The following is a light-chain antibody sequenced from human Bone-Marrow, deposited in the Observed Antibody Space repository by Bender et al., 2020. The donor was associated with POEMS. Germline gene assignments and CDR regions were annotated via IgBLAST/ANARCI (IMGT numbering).Light chain of an antibody. CDR3: LIWHISTWV. CDR2: GYN. J-gene: IGLJ3*02. V-gene: IGLV1-40*01. Sequence: QSVLTQPPSVSGAPGQRVTISCTGSSSNTGSGYDINWYQHLPGTAPKLLIYGYNNRPSGVPDRFSGSKSGTSASLAITGLQAEDEADYYCLIWHISTWVFGGGTKLTVL. CDR1: SSNTGSGYD.